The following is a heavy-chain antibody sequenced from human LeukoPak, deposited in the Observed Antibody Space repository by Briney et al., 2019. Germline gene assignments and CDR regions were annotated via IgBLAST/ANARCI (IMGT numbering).Heavy chain of an antibody. V-gene: IGHV3-74*01. Sequence: QAGGSLRLSCAASGFTFSTYWMHWVRQAPGKGLVWVSRINSDGSTTSCADSVKGRFTISRDNSKNTVYLQMNSLRAEDTAVYYCARGGVDYWGQGSLVTVSS. CDR2: INSDGSTT. J-gene: IGHJ4*02. CDR3: ARGGVDY. CDR1: GFTFSTYW.